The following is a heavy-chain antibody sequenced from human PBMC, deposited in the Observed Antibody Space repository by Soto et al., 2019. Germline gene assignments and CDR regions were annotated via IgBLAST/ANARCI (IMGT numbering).Heavy chain of an antibody. CDR2: IIPIFGTA. J-gene: IGHJ6*02. D-gene: IGHD3-22*01. V-gene: IGHV1-69*13. Sequence: SVKVSCKASGGTFSSYAISWVRQAPGQGLEWMGGIIPIFGTANYAQKFQGRVTITADESTSTAYMELSSLRSEDTAVYYCASAPRNYCDSSGTNIYYYYGMDVWGQGTTVTVSS. CDR1: GGTFSSYA. CDR3: ASAPRNYCDSSGTNIYYYYGMDV.